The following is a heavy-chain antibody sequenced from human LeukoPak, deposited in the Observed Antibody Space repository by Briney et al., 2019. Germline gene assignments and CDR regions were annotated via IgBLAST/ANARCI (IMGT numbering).Heavy chain of an antibody. J-gene: IGHJ4*02. D-gene: IGHD3-16*01. CDR1: GLASMTYA. CDR3: ARKWGDVFDY. CDR2: ISDDGTLK. V-gene: IGHV3-30*04. Sequence: GGPLRFSFKALGLASMTYAMTGFGKAPARGLEWVAAISDDGTLKFYGDSARGRFTISRDNSVNMVHLQLTSLRPDDTGVYYCARKWGDVFDYWGQGTLVTVSS.